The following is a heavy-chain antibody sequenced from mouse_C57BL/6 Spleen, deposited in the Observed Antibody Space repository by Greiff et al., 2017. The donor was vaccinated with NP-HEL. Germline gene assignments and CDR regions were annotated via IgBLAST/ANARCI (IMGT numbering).Heavy chain of an antibody. CDR3: ASDYGSSSWFAY. CDR1: GYTFTSYW. Sequence: VQLQQPGAELVRPGSSVKLSCKASGYTFTSYWMDWVKQRPGQGLEWIGNIYPSDSETHYNQKFKDKATLTVDKSSSTAYMQLSSLTSEDSAVYYCASDYGSSSWFAYWGQGTLVTVSA. J-gene: IGHJ3*01. D-gene: IGHD1-1*01. V-gene: IGHV1-61*01. CDR2: IYPSDSET.